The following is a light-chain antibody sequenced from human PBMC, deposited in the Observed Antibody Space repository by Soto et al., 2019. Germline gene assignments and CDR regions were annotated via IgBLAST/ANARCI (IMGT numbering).Light chain of an antibody. J-gene: IGKJ2*01. CDR1: QSVSSSY. V-gene: IGKV3-20*01. CDR3: QQYGGSVLT. Sequence: EIVLTQSPGTLSLSPGERATLSCRASQSVSSSYLAWYQQKPGQAPRLLIYGASSRATGIPDRFSGSGSGTDFTLTISRLEPEDFAVYYCQQYGGSVLTFGQGTKLGIK. CDR2: GAS.